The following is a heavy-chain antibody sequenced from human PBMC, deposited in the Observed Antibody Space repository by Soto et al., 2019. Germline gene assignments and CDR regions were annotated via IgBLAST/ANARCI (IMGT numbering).Heavy chain of an antibody. CDR1: GGSISSGDYY. D-gene: IGHD3-10*01. CDR3: ARDGLPTSFGEFL. Sequence: QVQLQESGPGLVKPSQTLSLTCTVSGGSISSGDYYWSWIRQHPGKGLEWIGYIYYSGSTYYNPSLKSRVTISVGTSKNQFSLKLSSVTAADTAVYYCARDGLPTSFGEFLWGQGTMVTVSS. J-gene: IGHJ3*01. V-gene: IGHV4-31*03. CDR2: IYYSGST.